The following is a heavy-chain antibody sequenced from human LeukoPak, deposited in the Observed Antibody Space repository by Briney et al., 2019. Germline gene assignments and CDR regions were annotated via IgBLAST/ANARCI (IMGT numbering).Heavy chain of an antibody. D-gene: IGHD6-19*01. V-gene: IGHV1-8*01. CDR3: ARGRGSGHKENWFDP. CDR1: GYTFTSYD. J-gene: IGHJ5*02. CDR2: VNPNSGNT. Sequence: ASVKVSCKASGYTFTSYDINWVRQATGQGLEWMGWVNPNSGNTGYTQKFQGRVTMTRNTSISTAYMELSSLRSEDTAVYYCARGRGSGHKENWFDPWGQGTLVTVSS.